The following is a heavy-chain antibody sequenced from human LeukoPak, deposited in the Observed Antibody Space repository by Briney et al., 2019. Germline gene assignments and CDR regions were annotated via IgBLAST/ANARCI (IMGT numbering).Heavy chain of an antibody. CDR3: AKNYDFLTGYAS. V-gene: IGHV1-2*02. CDR2: INPNSGGT. Sequence: ASVKVSCKASGYTFTGYYMHWVRQAPGQGLEWMGWINPNSGGTNYAQKFQGRVTMTRNTSISTAYMELSSLRSEDTAVYYCAKNYDFLTGYASWGQGTLVTVSS. J-gene: IGHJ4*02. CDR1: GYTFTGYY. D-gene: IGHD3-9*01.